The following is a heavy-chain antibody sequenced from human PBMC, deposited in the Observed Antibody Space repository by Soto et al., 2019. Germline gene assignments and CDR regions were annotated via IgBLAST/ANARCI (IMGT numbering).Heavy chain of an antibody. CDR3: KEKGPPRDAFDI. CDR2: ISAGGSNT. CDR1: GFTFRSYA. J-gene: IGHJ3*02. Sequence: EVQLLESGGGLVQPGGSLRLSCAVSGFTFRSYAMSWVRQAPGKGPEWVSVISAGGSNTYYAESVKGQFTISRDNSQKVLYMTMTSLRDEATAVSYCKEKGPPRDAFDIWGQGTMVTVST. V-gene: IGHV3-23*01.